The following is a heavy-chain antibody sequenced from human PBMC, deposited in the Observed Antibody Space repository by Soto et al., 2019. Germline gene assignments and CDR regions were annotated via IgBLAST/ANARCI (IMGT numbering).Heavy chain of an antibody. D-gene: IGHD3-10*01. CDR1: GGSFSGYY. J-gene: IGHJ5*02. CDR3: ARGGKGLLWFGEHNNWFDP. Sequence: PSETLSLTCAVYGGSFSGYYWSWIRQPPGKGLEWIGEINHSGSTNYNPSLKSRVTISVDTSKNQFSLKLSSVTAADTAVYYCARGGKGLLWFGEHNNWFDPWGQGTLVTVSS. CDR2: INHSGST. V-gene: IGHV4-34*01.